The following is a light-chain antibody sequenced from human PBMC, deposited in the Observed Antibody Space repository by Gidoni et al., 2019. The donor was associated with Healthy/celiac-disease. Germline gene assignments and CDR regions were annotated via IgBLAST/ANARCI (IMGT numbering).Light chain of an antibody. CDR1: SSDVGGYNY. CDR3: SSYTSSSTLSLYV. J-gene: IGLJ1*01. Sequence: QSALTQPASVSGSPGPSITISCTGTSSDVGGYNYVSWYQQHPGKAPKLMIYEVSNRPSGVSKRVSGSKSGNTASLTISGLQAEDEADYYCSSYTSSSTLSLYVFGTGTKVTVL. V-gene: IGLV2-14*01. CDR2: EVS.